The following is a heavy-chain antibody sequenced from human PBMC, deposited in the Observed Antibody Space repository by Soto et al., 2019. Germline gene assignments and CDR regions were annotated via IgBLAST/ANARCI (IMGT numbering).Heavy chain of an antibody. CDR1: GGSISSGGYY. CDR2: IYYSGST. CDR3: ARLRQWLLPEGDFDY. V-gene: IGHV4-31*03. D-gene: IGHD3-22*01. J-gene: IGHJ4*02. Sequence: QVQLQESGPGLVKPSQTLSLTCTVSGGSISSGGYYWSWIRLHPGKGLEWIGYIYYSGSTYYNPSLKSRVTRSVDTSKNQFSLKLSSVTAADTAVYYCARLRQWLLPEGDFDYWGQGTLVTVSS.